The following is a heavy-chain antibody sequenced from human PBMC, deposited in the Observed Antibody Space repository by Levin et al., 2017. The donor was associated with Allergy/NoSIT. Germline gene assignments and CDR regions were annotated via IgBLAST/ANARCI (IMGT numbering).Heavy chain of an antibody. Sequence: PSETLSLTCSVSGGSISSGTNYWSWIRQPAGKGLEWIGRIHSDGSTNYNPSLKSRVTISVDTSKNQFSLRLSSVIAADTAVYYCARGPKLGVRPYFDYWGQGTLVTVSS. CDR2: IHSDGST. V-gene: IGHV4-61*02. D-gene: IGHD1-26*01. CDR3: ARGPKLGVRPYFDY. CDR1: GGSISSGTNY. J-gene: IGHJ4*02.